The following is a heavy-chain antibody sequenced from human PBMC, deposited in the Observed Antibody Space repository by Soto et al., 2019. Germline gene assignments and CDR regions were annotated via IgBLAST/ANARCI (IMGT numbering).Heavy chain of an antibody. Sequence: ASVKVSWKASGYTFTSYAMHWVRQAPGQRLEWMGWINAGNGNTKYSQKFQGRVTITRDTSASTAYMELSSLRSEDTAVYYCARVWELNYYYYGMDVWGQGTTVTVSS. CDR2: INAGNGNT. J-gene: IGHJ6*02. CDR1: GYTFTSYA. V-gene: IGHV1-3*01. D-gene: IGHD1-26*01. CDR3: ARVWELNYYYYGMDV.